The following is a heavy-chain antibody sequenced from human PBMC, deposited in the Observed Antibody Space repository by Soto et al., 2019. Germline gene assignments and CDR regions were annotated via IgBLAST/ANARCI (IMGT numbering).Heavy chain of an antibody. CDR1: GYSFTSYW. V-gene: IGHV5-51*01. J-gene: IGHJ4*02. Sequence: GESLKISCKGSGYSFTSYWIGWVRQMPGKGLEWMGIIYPGDSDTRYSPSFQGQVTISADKSISTAYLQWSSLKASDTAMYYCARHKSPGLRYFDWSPNDYWGQGTLVTVSS. D-gene: IGHD3-9*01. CDR2: IYPGDSDT. CDR3: ARHKSPGLRYFDWSPNDY.